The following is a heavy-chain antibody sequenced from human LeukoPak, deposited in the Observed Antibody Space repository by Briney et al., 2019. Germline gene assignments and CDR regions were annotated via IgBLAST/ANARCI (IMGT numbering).Heavy chain of an antibody. V-gene: IGHV3-11*01. CDR3: SRKTRPARGIVIDAFDI. CDR2: ISSGGSAI. Sequence: PGGSLRLSCAASEFTFSDFYMSWIRQAPGKGLEWISYISSGGSAIYYTDSVKGRFTISRDNSKNSLYLEMNSLRPEDTAIYYCSRKTRPARGIVIDAFDIWGQGTMVTVSS. J-gene: IGHJ3*02. D-gene: IGHD3-16*02. CDR1: EFTFSDFY.